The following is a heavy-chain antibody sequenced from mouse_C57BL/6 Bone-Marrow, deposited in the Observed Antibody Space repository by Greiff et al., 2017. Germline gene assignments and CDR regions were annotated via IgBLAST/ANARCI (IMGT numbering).Heavy chain of an antibody. CDR2: INPYNGGT. Sequence: EVKLMESGPVLVKPGASVKMSCKASGYTFTDYYMNWVKQSPGKSLEWIGVINPYNGGTSYNQKFKGKATLTVDKSSSTAYMELNSLTSEDSAVYYCARGVTTVVASYYFDYWGQGTTLTVSS. CDR3: ARGVTTVVASYYFDY. D-gene: IGHD1-1*01. V-gene: IGHV1-19*01. J-gene: IGHJ2*01. CDR1: GYTFTDYY.